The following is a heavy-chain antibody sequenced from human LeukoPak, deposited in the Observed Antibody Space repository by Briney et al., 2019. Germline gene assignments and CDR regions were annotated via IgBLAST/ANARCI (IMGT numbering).Heavy chain of an antibody. D-gene: IGHD3-16*02. CDR3: AKDIWGSYPGYYFDY. V-gene: IGHV3-48*04. CDR2: ISSSSSTI. J-gene: IGHJ4*02. CDR1: GFTFSSYS. Sequence: GGSLRLSCAASGFTFSSYSMNWVRQAPGKGLEWVSYISSSSSTIYYADSVKGRFTISRDNAKNSLYLQMNSLRAEDTALYYCAKDIWGSYPGYYFDYWGQGTLVTVSS.